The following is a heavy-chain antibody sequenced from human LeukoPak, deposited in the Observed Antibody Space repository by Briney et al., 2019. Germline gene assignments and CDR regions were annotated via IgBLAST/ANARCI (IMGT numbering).Heavy chain of an antibody. CDR1: GFTFSSYS. CDR3: ARAAYYYYVWGSYRYILSDY. D-gene: IGHD3-16*02. CDR2: ISSSSSYI. V-gene: IGHV3-21*01. Sequence: KSGGSLRLSCAASGFTFSSYSMNWVRQAPGKGLEWVASISSSSSYIYYADSVKGRFTISRDNAKNSLYLQMNSLRAEDTAVYYCARAAYYYYVWGSYRYILSDYWGQGTLVTVSS. J-gene: IGHJ4*02.